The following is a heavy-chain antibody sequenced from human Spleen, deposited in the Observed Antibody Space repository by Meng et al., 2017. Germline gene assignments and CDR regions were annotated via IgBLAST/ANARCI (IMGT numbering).Heavy chain of an antibody. V-gene: IGHV4-31*03. D-gene: IGHD3-22*01. CDR2: IYYSGST. J-gene: IGHJ5*02. CDR1: GGSISSGGYY. CDR3: ARVSCSGYYSCWFDP. Sequence: VQLQESGPGLVKPSQTPSLTCTGPGGSISSGGYYWSWIRQHPGKGLEWIGYIYYSGSTYYNPSLKSRVTISVDTSKNQFSLKLSSVTAADTAVYYCARVSCSGYYSCWFDPWGQGTLVTVSS.